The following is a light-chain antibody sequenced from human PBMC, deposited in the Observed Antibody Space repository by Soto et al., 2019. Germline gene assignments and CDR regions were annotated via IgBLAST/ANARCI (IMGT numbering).Light chain of an antibody. J-gene: IGLJ1*01. Sequence: QSVLTQPASVSGSPGQSITISCTGTSSDIGGYNYVSWYQQHPGKAPKLMIYEVSNRPSGVSNRFSGSKSGNTASLTISGLQAEDKADYYCNSYTSSSTRVFGTGTKVTVL. CDR3: NSYTSSSTRV. V-gene: IGLV2-14*01. CDR1: SSDIGGYNY. CDR2: EVS.